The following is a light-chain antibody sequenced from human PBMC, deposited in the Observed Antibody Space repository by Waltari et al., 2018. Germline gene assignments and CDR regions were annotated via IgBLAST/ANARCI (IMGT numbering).Light chain of an antibody. CDR3: CSFTSRSTWV. V-gene: IGLV2-14*01. CDR1: SSDVGGYNY. Sequence: QSALTQPASVSGSPGQSITIPRPGTSSDVGGYNYVSWYQQHPGKVPKLLIFDVSNRPSGVSNRFSGSKSGNTASLTISGLQAEDESDYYCCSFTSRSTWVFGGGTKLTVL. J-gene: IGLJ3*02. CDR2: DVS.